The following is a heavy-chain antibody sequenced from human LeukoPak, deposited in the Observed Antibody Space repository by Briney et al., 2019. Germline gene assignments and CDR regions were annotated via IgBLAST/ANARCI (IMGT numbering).Heavy chain of an antibody. J-gene: IGHJ4*02. CDR3: AKGRLVAGTEDYFDY. D-gene: IGHD6-19*01. CDR2: ISGSGGST. CDR1: GFTFSSYA. Sequence: GRSLRLSCAASGFTFSSYAMSWVRQAPGKGLEWVTAISGSGGSTYYADSVKGRFTISRDNSKNTLYLQMNSLRAEDTAVYYCAKGRLVAGTEDYFDYWGQGTLVTVSS. V-gene: IGHV3-23*01.